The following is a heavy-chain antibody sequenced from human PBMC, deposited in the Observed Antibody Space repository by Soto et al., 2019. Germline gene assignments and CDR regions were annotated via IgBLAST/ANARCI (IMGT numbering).Heavy chain of an antibody. J-gene: IGHJ4*02. V-gene: IGHV4-61*08. CDR1: GGSVSSGGYY. D-gene: IGHD3-22*01. CDR3: ARSQITMISYFDY. CDR2: IYYTGST. Sequence: PSETLSLTCTVSGGSVSSGGYYWSWIRQPPGKGLEWIGYIYYTGSTNYSPSSKNRVTISLDTSKNQFSLKLNSMTAADTAVYYCARSQITMISYFDYWGQGTLVTVSS.